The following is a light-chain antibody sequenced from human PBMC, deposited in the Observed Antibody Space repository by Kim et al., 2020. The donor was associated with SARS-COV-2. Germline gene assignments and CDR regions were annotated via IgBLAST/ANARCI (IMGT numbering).Light chain of an antibody. CDR1: QSVSSN. J-gene: IGKJ2*01. V-gene: IGKV3-15*01. Sequence: VSPGERATLSCGASQSVSSNLAWYQQKPGQAPRLLIYGASTRATGIPARFSGSGSGTEFTLTISSLQSEDFAVYYCQQYNNWPLYTFGQGTKLEI. CDR3: QQYNNWPLYT. CDR2: GAS.